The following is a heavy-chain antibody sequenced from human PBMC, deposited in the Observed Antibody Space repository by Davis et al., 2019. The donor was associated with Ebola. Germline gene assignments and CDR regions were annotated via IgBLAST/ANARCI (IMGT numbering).Heavy chain of an antibody. Sequence: SETLSLTCAVSGYSISSGYYWSWIRQPPGKGLEWIGYIYYSGSTNYNPSLKSRVTISVDTSKNQFSLKLSSVTAADTAVYYCARHTSRWPYYFDYWGQGTLVTVSS. D-gene: IGHD6-13*01. CDR3: ARHTSRWPYYFDY. CDR2: IYYSGST. J-gene: IGHJ4*02. V-gene: IGHV4-61*01. CDR1: GYSISSGYY.